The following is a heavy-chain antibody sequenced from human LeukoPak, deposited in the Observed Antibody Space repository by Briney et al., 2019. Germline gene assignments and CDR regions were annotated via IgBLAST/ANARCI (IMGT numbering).Heavy chain of an antibody. CDR1: GFTFSSYS. CDR2: ISSSSSYI. V-gene: IGHV3-21*01. Sequence: GGSLRLSCAASGFTFSSYSMNWVRRAPGKGLEWVSSISSSSSYIYYADSVKGRFTISRDNAKNSLYLQMNSLRAEDTAVYYCARERGNYGDSGDFDYWGQGTLVTVSS. J-gene: IGHJ4*02. CDR3: ARERGNYGDSGDFDY. D-gene: IGHD4-17*01.